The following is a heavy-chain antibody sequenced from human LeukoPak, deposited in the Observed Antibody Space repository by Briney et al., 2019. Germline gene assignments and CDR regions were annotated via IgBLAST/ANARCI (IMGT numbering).Heavy chain of an antibody. D-gene: IGHD6-19*01. CDR3: ASSKQWLVLSFDY. J-gene: IGHJ4*02. V-gene: IGHV1-2*02. CDR2: INPNSGGT. Sequence: GASVKVSCKASGYTFTSYYMHWVRQAPGQGLEWMGWINPNSGGTNYAQKFQGRVTMTRDTSISTAYMELSRLRSDDTAVYYCASSKQWLVLSFDYWGQGTLVTVSS. CDR1: GYTFTSYY.